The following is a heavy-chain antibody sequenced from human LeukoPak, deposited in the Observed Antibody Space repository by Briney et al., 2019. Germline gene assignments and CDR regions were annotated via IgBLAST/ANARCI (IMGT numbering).Heavy chain of an antibody. V-gene: IGHV3-23*01. Sequence: GGSLRLSCAASGFTFSSYAMSWVRQAPGKGLEWVSAISGSGGSTYYADSVKGRFTISRDNPKNTLYLQMNSLRAEDTAVYYCAKGGGSGYYFSNWGQGTLVTVSS. J-gene: IGHJ4*02. CDR3: AKGGGSGYYFSN. CDR2: ISGSGGST. D-gene: IGHD3-22*01. CDR1: GFTFSSYA.